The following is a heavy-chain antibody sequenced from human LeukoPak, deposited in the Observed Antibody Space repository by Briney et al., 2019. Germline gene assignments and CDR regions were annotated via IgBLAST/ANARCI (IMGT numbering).Heavy chain of an antibody. Sequence: GGSLRLSCAASGFTFSSYAMHWVRQAPGEGLEWVAVISYDGSNKYYADSVKGLFTISRDNSKNTLYLQMNSLRAEDTAVYYCARVGGNSDYWGQGTLVTVSS. CDR2: ISYDGSNK. J-gene: IGHJ4*02. CDR3: ARVGGNSDY. V-gene: IGHV3-30-3*01. D-gene: IGHD4-23*01. CDR1: GFTFSSYA.